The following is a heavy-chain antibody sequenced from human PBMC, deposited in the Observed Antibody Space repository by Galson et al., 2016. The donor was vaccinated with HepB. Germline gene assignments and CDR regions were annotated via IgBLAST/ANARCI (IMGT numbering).Heavy chain of an antibody. CDR1: GFTFSSSS. CDR2: ISGSSGTI. D-gene: IGHD6-6*01. Sequence: SLRLSCAASGFTFSSSSMNWVRQAPGKGLEWLSYISGSSGTIYYADSVTGRFTISRDNAKNSVYLQMNSLRDDDTGVYYCARELVRSAFDLWGQGTLVTVSS. V-gene: IGHV3-48*02. J-gene: IGHJ3*01. CDR3: ARELVRSAFDL.